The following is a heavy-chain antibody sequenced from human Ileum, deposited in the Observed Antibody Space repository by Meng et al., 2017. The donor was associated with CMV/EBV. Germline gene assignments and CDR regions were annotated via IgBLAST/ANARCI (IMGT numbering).Heavy chain of an antibody. CDR3: ARPYTGASTLPF. Sequence: GGSLRLSCAASGFTFRDYWMHWVRQSPGKGLVWVSRINNDGNTADYADSVKGRFTISRDNTKNTLYLQMNSLRDEDTAVYYCARPYTGASTLPFWGQGTLVTVSS. CDR2: INNDGNTA. V-gene: IGHV3-74*01. D-gene: IGHD1-26*01. CDR1: GFTFRDYW. J-gene: IGHJ4*02.